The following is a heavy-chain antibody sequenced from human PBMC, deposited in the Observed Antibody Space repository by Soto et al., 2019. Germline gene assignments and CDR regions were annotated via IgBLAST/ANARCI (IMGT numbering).Heavy chain of an antibody. V-gene: IGHV3-74*01. Sequence: GGSLRLSCVASGFTFSRYWMPWVRQAPGKGLVWVSRINSDETSTGYADSVKGRFTISRDNAKNTLYLQMNSLRAEDTAIYYCVREKSSSNWFDPWGQGTLVTVSS. D-gene: IGHD2-15*01. J-gene: IGHJ5*02. CDR3: VREKSSSNWFDP. CDR2: INSDETST. CDR1: GFTFSRYW.